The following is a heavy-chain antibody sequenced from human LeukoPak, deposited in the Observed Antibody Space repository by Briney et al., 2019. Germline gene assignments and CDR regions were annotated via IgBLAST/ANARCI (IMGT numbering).Heavy chain of an antibody. D-gene: IGHD1-26*01. CDR2: INWNGGST. J-gene: IGHJ3*02. CDR3: ARAGELPGAKAFDI. V-gene: IGHV3-20*04. Sequence: PGGSLRLSCAASGFTFSGYWMHWVRQAPGKGLEWVSGINWNGGSTGYADSVKGRFTISRDNAKNSLYLQMNSLRAEDTALYYCARAGELPGAKAFDIWGQGTMVTVSS. CDR1: GFTFSGYW.